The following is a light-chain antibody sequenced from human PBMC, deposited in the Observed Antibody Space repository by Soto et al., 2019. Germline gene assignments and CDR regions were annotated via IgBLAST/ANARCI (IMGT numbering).Light chain of an antibody. V-gene: IGLV1-44*01. CDR1: NSNIGSNP. Sequence: QSVRTQPPSASLTPGQRGTISRSRSNSNIGSNPVHWYQPVPGTAPKVLIYSNYQRPSGVPDRFSCSKSGTSAYLAISGLQSEDEADYYCAAWDDRMSDLLFGGGTKVTVL. J-gene: IGLJ2*01. CDR2: SNY. CDR3: AAWDDRMSDLL.